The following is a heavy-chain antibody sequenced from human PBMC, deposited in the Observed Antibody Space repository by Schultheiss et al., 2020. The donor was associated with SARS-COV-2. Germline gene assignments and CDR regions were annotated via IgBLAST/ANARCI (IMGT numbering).Heavy chain of an antibody. CDR1: GFTVSSNY. CDR3: AREGIAVAGLDY. D-gene: IGHD6-19*01. J-gene: IGHJ4*02. Sequence: GGSLRLSCAASGFTVSSNYMSWVRQAPGKGLEWVSAISGSGGSTYYADSVKGRFTISRDNSKNTLYLQMNSLKTEDTAVYYCAREGIAVAGLDYWGQGTLVTVSS. V-gene: IGHV3-23*01. CDR2: ISGSGGST.